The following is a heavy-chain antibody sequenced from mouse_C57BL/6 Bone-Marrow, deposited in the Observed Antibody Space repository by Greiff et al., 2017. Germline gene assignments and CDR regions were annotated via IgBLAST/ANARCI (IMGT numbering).Heavy chain of an antibody. CDR1: GYTFTSYW. CDR2: IDPSDSYT. Sequence: QVQLQQPGAELVMPGASVKLSCKASGYTFTSYWMHWVKQRPGQGLEWIGEIDPSDSYTNYNQKFKGKSTLTVDKSSSTAYMQLSSLTSEDSAVYYCAREPYGSSSAWFAYWGQGTLVTVSA. V-gene: IGHV1-69*01. CDR3: AREPYGSSSAWFAY. D-gene: IGHD1-1*01. J-gene: IGHJ3*01.